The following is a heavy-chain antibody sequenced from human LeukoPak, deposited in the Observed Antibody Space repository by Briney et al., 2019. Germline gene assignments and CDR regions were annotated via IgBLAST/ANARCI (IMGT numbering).Heavy chain of an antibody. CDR1: GFTFDDYA. Sequence: PGGSLRLSCAASGFTFDDYAMHWVRQAPGEGLEWVSGISWNSGSIGYADSVKGRFTISRDNAKNSLYLQMNSLRAEDTALYYCAKDKSSSWFDAFDIWGQGTMVTVSS. J-gene: IGHJ3*02. V-gene: IGHV3-9*01. CDR2: ISWNSGSI. CDR3: AKDKSSSWFDAFDI. D-gene: IGHD6-13*01.